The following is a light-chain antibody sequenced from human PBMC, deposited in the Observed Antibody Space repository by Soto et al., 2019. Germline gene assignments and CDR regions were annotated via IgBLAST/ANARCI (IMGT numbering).Light chain of an antibody. CDR3: QQRSNWPPGYT. CDR1: QSVSSY. V-gene: IGKV3-11*01. Sequence: EIVLTQSPATLSLSPGERATLSCRASQSVSSYLAWYQQKPGQAPRLLIYDASNRATGIPARFSGSGSGTDFTLTINRLEPEDFAVYYCQQRSNWPPGYTFGQGTKLEIK. CDR2: DAS. J-gene: IGKJ2*01.